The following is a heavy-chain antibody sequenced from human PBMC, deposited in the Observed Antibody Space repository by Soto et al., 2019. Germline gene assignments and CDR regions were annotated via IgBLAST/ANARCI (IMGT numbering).Heavy chain of an antibody. Sequence: EVQLLESGGGLVEPGGSLRLSCTASGFSFSSYAMTWVRQAPGKGLEWVSSTTDDGGRTFYADSVKGRFTISRDNSKNTLYLQMNSLRAEDTAVYYCAKGSAAARTGFDPWGQGTLVTVSS. CDR1: GFSFSSYA. CDR2: TTDDGGRT. J-gene: IGHJ5*02. V-gene: IGHV3-23*01. D-gene: IGHD6-13*01. CDR3: AKGSAAARTGFDP.